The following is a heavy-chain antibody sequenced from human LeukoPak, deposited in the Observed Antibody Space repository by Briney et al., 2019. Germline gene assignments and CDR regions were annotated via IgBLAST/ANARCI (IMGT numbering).Heavy chain of an antibody. CDR1: GFTFSTYS. Sequence: GGSLRLSCVASGFTFSTYSMNWVRQAPGKGLEWVSSISRGSSYIYYADSVKGRFTISRDNSKNTLYLQMNSLRAEDTAVYYCARELSSSRYNWFDPWGQGTLVTVSS. CDR2: ISRGSSYI. CDR3: ARELSSSRYNWFDP. J-gene: IGHJ5*02. V-gene: IGHV3-21*01. D-gene: IGHD6-13*01.